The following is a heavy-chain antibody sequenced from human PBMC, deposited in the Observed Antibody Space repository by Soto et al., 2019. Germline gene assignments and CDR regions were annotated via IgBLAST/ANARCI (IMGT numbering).Heavy chain of an antibody. Sequence: GASVKVSCKVSGYTLTELSMHWVRQAPGKGLEWMGGFDPEDGETIYAQKFQGRVTMTEDTSTDTAYMELSSLRSEDTAVYYCATGHGSGSYHLTYFDYWGQGTLVTVSS. D-gene: IGHD3-10*01. CDR1: GYTLTELS. CDR3: ATGHGSGSYHLTYFDY. CDR2: FDPEDGET. J-gene: IGHJ4*02. V-gene: IGHV1-24*01.